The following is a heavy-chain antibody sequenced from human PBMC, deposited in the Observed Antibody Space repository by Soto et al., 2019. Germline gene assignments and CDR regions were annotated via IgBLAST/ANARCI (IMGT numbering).Heavy chain of an antibody. CDR2: ISYDGSNQ. V-gene: IGHV3-30*18. CDR1: GFTFNIYG. J-gene: IGHJ4*02. Sequence: GGSLRLSCAASGFTFNIYGMHWVRQAPGKGLEWVALISYDGSNQYYADSVKGRFTISRDNSKNTLFLQMNSLRADDTAVYYCAKDQASGQGSFDSWGQGTLVTVSS. CDR3: AKDQASGQGSFDS.